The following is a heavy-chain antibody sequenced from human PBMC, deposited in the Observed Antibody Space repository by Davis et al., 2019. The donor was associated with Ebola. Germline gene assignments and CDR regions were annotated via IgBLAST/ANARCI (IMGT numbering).Heavy chain of an antibody. CDR1: GGSISSSSYY. J-gene: IGHJ4*02. D-gene: IGHD4-11*01. Sequence: PSETLSLTCTVSGGSISSSSYYWVWIRQPPGKGLEWIGSIYYSGSTYYNPSLKSRVTISVDTSKNQFSLKLSSVTAADTAVYYCARHSDPGTVTTYDYWGQGTLVTVSS. V-gene: IGHV4-39*01. CDR2: IYYSGST. CDR3: ARHSDPGTVTTYDY.